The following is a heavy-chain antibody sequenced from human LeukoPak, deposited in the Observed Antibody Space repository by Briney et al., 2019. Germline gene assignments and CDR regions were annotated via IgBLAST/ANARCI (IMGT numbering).Heavy chain of an antibody. CDR1: GFTFSSYS. V-gene: IGHV3-48*01. Sequence: GGSLRLSCAASGFTFSSYSMNWVRQAPGKGLEWVSYISSGSTTIFYADSVKGRFTISRDNSKNTLYLQMNSLRAGDTAVYYCARSGGDYEVLGWRFDYYYYGMDVWGQGTTVTVSS. CDR2: ISSGSTTI. CDR3: ARSGGDYEVLGWRFDYYYYGMDV. J-gene: IGHJ6*02. D-gene: IGHD4-17*01.